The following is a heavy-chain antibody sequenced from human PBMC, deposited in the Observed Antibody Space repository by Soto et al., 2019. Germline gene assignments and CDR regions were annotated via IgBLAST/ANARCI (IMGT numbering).Heavy chain of an antibody. CDR1: GYTFTTYD. CDR3: GRRQTVYAILFP. J-gene: IGHJ5*02. Sequence: GASVKVSCKDSGYTFTTYDINWVRQATGQGLEWMGWMNPNSGNTGYAQKFQGRVTMTRNTSISTAYMELSSLRSEDTAVYSFGRRQTVYAILFPWGQGTLVTVS. D-gene: IGHD2-8*01. CDR2: MNPNSGNT. V-gene: IGHV1-8*01.